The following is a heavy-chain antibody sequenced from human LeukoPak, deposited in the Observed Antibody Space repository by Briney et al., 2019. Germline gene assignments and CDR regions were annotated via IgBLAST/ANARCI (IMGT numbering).Heavy chain of an antibody. V-gene: IGHV1-2*02. D-gene: IGHD3-22*01. CDR1: GYTFTGYY. CDR3: ARGAPYDSGGYYFGLDY. Sequence: ASVKVSCKASGYTFTGYYMHWVRQAPGQGLEWMGWINPNSGGTNYAQKFQGRVTMTRDTSISTAYMELSRLRSDDTAVYYCARGAPYDSGGYYFGLDYWGQGTLVTVSS. J-gene: IGHJ4*02. CDR2: INPNSGGT.